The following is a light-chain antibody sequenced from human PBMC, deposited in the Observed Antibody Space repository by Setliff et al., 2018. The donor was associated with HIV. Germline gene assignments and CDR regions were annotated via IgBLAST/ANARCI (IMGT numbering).Light chain of an antibody. CDR2: DVS. Sequence: QSVLTQPRSVSGSPGQSVTISCTGTSSDVGGYNYVSWYQQYPGKAPKLMIYDVSKGPSGVPDRFSGSKSGNTASLTISGLQGEDEADYYCCSYAGNYAGVCGGGTK. J-gene: IGLJ2*01. V-gene: IGLV2-11*01. CDR1: SSDVGGYNY. CDR3: CSYAGNYAGV.